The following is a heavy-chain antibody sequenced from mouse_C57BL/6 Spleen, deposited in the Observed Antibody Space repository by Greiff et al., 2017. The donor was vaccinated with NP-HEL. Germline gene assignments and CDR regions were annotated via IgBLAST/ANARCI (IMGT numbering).Heavy chain of an antibody. CDR3: ARSWGNPYAMDY. CDR2: IYPGSGNT. J-gene: IGHJ4*01. CDR1: GYTFTDYY. D-gene: IGHD2-1*01. V-gene: IGHV1-76*01. Sequence: VKLQQSGAELVRPGASVKLSCKASGYTFTDYYINWVKQRPGQGLEWIARIYPGSGNTYYNEKFKGKATLTAEKSSSTAYMQLSSLTSEDSAVYFCARSWGNPYAMDYWGQGTSVTVSS.